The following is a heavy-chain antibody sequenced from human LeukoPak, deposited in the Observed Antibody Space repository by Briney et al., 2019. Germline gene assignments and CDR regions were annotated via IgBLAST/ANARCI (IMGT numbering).Heavy chain of an antibody. V-gene: IGHV1-2*02. Sequence: GASVKVSCKASGYTFTGYYMHWVRQAPGQGLEWMGWINPNSGGTNYAQKFQGRVTMTWDTSISTAYMELTRLTSDDTAVYYCARHSGSLPDLFDYWGQGTLVTVSS. CDR1: GYTFTGYY. D-gene: IGHD1-26*01. J-gene: IGHJ4*02. CDR3: ARHSGSLPDLFDY. CDR2: INPNSGGT.